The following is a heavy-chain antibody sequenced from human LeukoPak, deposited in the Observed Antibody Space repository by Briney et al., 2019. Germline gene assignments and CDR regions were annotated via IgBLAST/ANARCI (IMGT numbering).Heavy chain of an antibody. V-gene: IGHV4-4*07. J-gene: IGHJ4*02. Sequence: SETLSLTCTVSGGSISSYYWSWIRQPAGKGLEWIGRIYTSGSTNYNPSLKSRVTMLVDTSKNQFSLKLSSVTAADTAVYYCAGSFRYYYDSSGYRIDYWGQGTLVTVSS. CDR2: IYTSGST. CDR1: GGSISSYY. CDR3: AGSFRYYYDSSGYRIDY. D-gene: IGHD3-22*01.